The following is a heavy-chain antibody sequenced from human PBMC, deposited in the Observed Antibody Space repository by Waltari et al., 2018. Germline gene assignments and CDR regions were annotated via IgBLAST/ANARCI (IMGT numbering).Heavy chain of an antibody. J-gene: IGHJ4*02. Sequence: EVQLSESGGGLVQPGGSLRLSCAASGFNLSSYAMSWVRQAPGKGLEWVSTISGSAGSTYDADSVKGRFTISRDISKTTLFLQMNSLRAEDTALYSCAKDQYTSSRRGFDSWGQGTLVTVSS. D-gene: IGHD3-10*01. CDR1: GFNLSSYA. CDR3: AKDQYTSSRRGFDS. V-gene: IGHV3-23*01. CDR2: ISGSAGST.